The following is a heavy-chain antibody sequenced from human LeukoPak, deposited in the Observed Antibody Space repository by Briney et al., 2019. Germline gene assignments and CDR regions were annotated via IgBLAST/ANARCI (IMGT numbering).Heavy chain of an antibody. Sequence: SVKVSCKASGYTFTSYDINWVRQAPGQGLEWMGGIIPIFGTANYAQKFQGRVTITADESTSTAYMELSSLRSEDTAVYYCARAALPWDFDYWGQGTLVTVSS. V-gene: IGHV1-69*13. CDR3: ARAALPWDFDY. CDR2: IIPIFGTA. J-gene: IGHJ4*02. D-gene: IGHD2-21*02. CDR1: GYTFTSYD.